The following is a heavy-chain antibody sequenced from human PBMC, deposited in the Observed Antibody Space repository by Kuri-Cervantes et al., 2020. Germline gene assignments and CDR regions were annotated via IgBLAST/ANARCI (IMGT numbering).Heavy chain of an antibody. D-gene: IGHD3-16*01. Sequence: GGSLRLSCAASGFTFSSYSMNWVRQAPGKGLEWVSSISSSGGYIYYADSVKGRFIISRDSAKNSLFLQMNSLRAEDTAVYYCAASGGRVLDYWGQGTLVTVSS. CDR2: ISSSGGYI. CDR3: AASGGRVLDY. J-gene: IGHJ4*02. V-gene: IGHV3-21*01. CDR1: GFTFSSYS.